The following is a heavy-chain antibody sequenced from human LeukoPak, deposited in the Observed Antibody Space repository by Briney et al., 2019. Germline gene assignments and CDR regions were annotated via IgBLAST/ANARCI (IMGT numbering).Heavy chain of an antibody. J-gene: IGHJ3*02. CDR1: GGSFSGYY. CDR3: ARYGSRGDDGFDI. CDR2: INHSGST. V-gene: IGHV4-34*01. Sequence: SETLSLTCAVYGGSFSGYYWSWIRQPPGKGLEWIGEINHSGSTNYNPSLKSRVTISVDTSKNQFSLKLSSVTAADTAVYYCARYGSRGDDGFDIWGQGTMVTVSS. D-gene: IGHD5-24*01.